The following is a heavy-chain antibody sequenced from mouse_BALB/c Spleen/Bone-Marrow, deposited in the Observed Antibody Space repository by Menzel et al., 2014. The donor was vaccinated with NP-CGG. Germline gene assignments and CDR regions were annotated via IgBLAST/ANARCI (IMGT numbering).Heavy chain of an antibody. D-gene: IGHD1-1*01. CDR1: GYTFSRYW. CDR2: ILPGSGST. V-gene: IGHV1-9*01. Sequence: QVQLQQSGAELMKPGASVKISCKATGYTFSRYWIEWVKQRPGHGLEWIGEILPGSGSTNYNEKFKGKATFTADTSSNTAYMLLSSLTSEDSAVYYCARWGYGSSYVGYFDVWGAGTTVTVSS. J-gene: IGHJ1*01. CDR3: ARWGYGSSYVGYFDV.